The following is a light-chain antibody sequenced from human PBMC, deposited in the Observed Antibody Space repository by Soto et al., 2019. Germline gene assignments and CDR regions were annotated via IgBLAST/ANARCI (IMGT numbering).Light chain of an antibody. CDR3: SSYTRTSTYV. CDR1: SSDVGGYQY. J-gene: IGLJ1*01. Sequence: QSALTQPASVSGSPGQSITISCTGTSSDVGGYQYVSWYQQHPGKAPKLMIYEVHNRPSGVSNRFSASKSGNTASLTISGLQAEDEADSYCSSYTRTSTYVFGTGTKLTVL. CDR2: EVH. V-gene: IGLV2-14*01.